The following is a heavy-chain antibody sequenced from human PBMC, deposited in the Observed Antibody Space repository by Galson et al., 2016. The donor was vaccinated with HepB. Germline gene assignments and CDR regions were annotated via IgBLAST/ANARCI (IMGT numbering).Heavy chain of an antibody. CDR3: ARAVIGSGYSDY. V-gene: IGHV3-74*01. D-gene: IGHD3-22*01. J-gene: IGHJ4*02. Sequence: SLRLSCAASGYSFTSYWMDWVRQAPGKGLVWVSRINSNGSNRNYADSVKGRFTIYRDDAKNTLYLQMNSLRVEDTAVYYCARAVIGSGYSDYWGQGILVTVSS. CDR1: GYSFTSYW. CDR2: INSNGSNR.